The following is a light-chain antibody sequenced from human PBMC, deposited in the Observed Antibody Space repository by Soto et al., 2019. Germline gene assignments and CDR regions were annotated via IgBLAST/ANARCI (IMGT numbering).Light chain of an antibody. CDR1: QSVSSN. CDR3: QHYNNWPPWT. V-gene: IGKV3-15*01. J-gene: IGKJ1*01. Sequence: EIVMTQSPATLSVSPGERATLSCRASQSVSSNLAWYQQKPGQAPRLLIYGASTRATGIPARLSGSGSGTEFTLNITSLQSEDFAIYYCQHYNNWPPWTVGQGTKVEIK. CDR2: GAS.